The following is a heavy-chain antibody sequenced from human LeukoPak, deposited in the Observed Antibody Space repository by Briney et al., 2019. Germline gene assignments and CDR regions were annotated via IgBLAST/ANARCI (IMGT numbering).Heavy chain of an antibody. CDR1: GFTFSSYA. D-gene: IGHD3-3*01. CDR3: AKDAIFGVVTKDAFDI. Sequence: PGGSLRLSCAASGFTFSSYAMSWVRQAPGKGLEWVSAISGSGGSTYYADSVKGRFTISRDNSKNTLYLQMNSLRAEDTAVYYCAKDAIFGVVTKDAFDIWGQGTMVTVSS. V-gene: IGHV3-23*01. CDR2: ISGSGGST. J-gene: IGHJ3*02.